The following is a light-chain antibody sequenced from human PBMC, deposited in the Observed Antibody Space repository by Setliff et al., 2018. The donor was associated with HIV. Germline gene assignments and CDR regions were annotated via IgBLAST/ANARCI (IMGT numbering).Light chain of an antibody. CDR2: DVS. Sequence: QSALIQPASVSGSPGQSITISCTGTSSDVGHYNYVSWYQQHPGKAPKFMIYDVSNRPSGISNRFSGSKSGNTASLTISGLQAEDEADYYCSSYTTSSTYVCGTGTKV. V-gene: IGLV2-14*03. CDR3: SSYTTSSTYV. J-gene: IGLJ1*01. CDR1: SSDVGHYNY.